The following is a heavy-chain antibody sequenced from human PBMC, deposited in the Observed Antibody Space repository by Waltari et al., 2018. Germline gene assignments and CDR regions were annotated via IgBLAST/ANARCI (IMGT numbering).Heavy chain of an antibody. CDR3: AKVKSSWRGPPDY. V-gene: IGHV3-23*03. CDR1: GFTFSSYA. Sequence: EVQLLESGGGLVQPGGSLRLSCAASGFTFSSYAMSWVRQAPGKGLEWVSVIYSGGSTYYADSVKGRFTISRDNSKNTLYLQMNSLRAEDTAVYYCAKVKSSWRGPPDYWGQGTLVTVSS. J-gene: IGHJ4*02. D-gene: IGHD6-13*01. CDR2: IYSGGST.